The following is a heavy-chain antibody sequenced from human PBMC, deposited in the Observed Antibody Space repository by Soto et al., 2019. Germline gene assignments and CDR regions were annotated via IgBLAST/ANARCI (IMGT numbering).Heavy chain of an antibody. V-gene: IGHV1-18*01. CDR2: ISAYNGHT. CDR3: ARDYYDSSGYFSIDY. Sequence: QVQLVQSGAEVKKPGASVKVSCKASGYTFTSYGISWVRQAPGQGLEWMGWISAYNGHTNYAQKFRGRVTMTTDTSTSTAYVELRSLRSDDTAVYYCARDYYDSSGYFSIDYWGQGTLVTVSS. J-gene: IGHJ4*02. D-gene: IGHD3-22*01. CDR1: GYTFTSYG.